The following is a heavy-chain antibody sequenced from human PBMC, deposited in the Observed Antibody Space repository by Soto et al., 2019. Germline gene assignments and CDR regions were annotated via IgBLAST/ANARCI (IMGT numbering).Heavy chain of an antibody. CDR3: AGLTGYDLSGWFDP. Sequence: ASVKVSCKASGYTFTSYGISWVRQAPGKGLEWMGWISAYNGNTNYAQKLQGRVTMTTDTSTSTAYMELRSLRSDDTAVYYCAGLTGYDLSGWFDPWGQGTLVTVSS. D-gene: IGHD3-9*01. CDR1: GYTFTSYG. V-gene: IGHV1-18*01. CDR2: ISAYNGNT. J-gene: IGHJ5*02.